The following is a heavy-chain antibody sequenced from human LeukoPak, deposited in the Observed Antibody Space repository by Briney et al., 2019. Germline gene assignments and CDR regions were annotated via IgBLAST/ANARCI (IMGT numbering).Heavy chain of an antibody. J-gene: IGHJ3*02. V-gene: IGHV1-69*02. D-gene: IGHD4-17*01. CDR3: ARTVTTENDAFDI. CDR1: GGTFSSYT. CDR2: IIPILAIA. Sequence: GSSVKVSCKASGGTFSSYTISWVRQAPGQGLEWMGRIIPILAIANYAQKFQGRVTITADKSTSTAYMDLSSLRSEDTAVYYCARTVTTENDAFDIWGQGTMVTVSS.